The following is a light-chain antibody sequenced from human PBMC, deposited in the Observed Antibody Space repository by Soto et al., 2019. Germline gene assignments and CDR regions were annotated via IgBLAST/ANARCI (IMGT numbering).Light chain of an antibody. V-gene: IGKV3-11*01. Sequence: EIVLTQSPATLSLSPGERATLSCRASESVSIYLAWYQQKSGQAPRLLIYDASNRATGIPARFSGSGSGTDFTLTISSLEPDDVAVYYCQQRSNWPPITFGGGTKVEIK. CDR1: ESVSIY. CDR2: DAS. CDR3: QQRSNWPPIT. J-gene: IGKJ4*01.